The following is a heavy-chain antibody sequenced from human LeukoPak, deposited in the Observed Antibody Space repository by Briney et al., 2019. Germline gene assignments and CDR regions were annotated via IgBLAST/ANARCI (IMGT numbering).Heavy chain of an antibody. V-gene: IGHV1-46*01. J-gene: IGHJ3*02. D-gene: IGHD3-10*01. CDR3: ARAGVYYGSLGDAFDI. CDR1: GYTFTSYY. CDR2: INPSGGST. Sequence: GASVKVSCKASGYTFTSYYMHWVRQAPGQGLEWMGIINPSGGSTSYAQKFQGRVTMTRDTSTSTVHMELSSLRSEDTAVYYCARAGVYYGSLGDAFDIWGQGTMVTVSS.